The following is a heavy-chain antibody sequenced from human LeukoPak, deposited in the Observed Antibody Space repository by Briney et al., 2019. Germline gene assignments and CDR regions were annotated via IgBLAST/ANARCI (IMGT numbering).Heavy chain of an antibody. CDR3: ARVNSPVLLWFGELNDVFDI. V-gene: IGHV1-2*02. CDR1: GYTFTGYY. CDR2: INPNSGGT. J-gene: IGHJ3*02. D-gene: IGHD3-10*01. Sequence: ASVKVSCKASGYTFTGYYMHWVRQAPGQGLEWMGWINPNSGGTNYAQKFQGRVTMTRDTSISTAYMELSRLRSDDTTVYYCARVNSPVLLWFGELNDVFDIWGQGTMVSVSS.